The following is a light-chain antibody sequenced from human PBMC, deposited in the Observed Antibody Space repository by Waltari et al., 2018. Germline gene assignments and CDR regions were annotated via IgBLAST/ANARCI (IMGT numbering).Light chain of an antibody. Sequence: QSALTQPPSASGSLGQSVTISCTGTSSDVGASDHVSWYQRHPGQAPKLLIYAGNQRPSGVPDRFPGSKSGNTASLTVSGLQAEDEADYYCQSYASSLSGGVFGGGTKLTVL. J-gene: IGLJ3*02. CDR3: QSYASSLSGGV. V-gene: IGLV2-8*01. CDR2: AGN. CDR1: SSDVGASDH.